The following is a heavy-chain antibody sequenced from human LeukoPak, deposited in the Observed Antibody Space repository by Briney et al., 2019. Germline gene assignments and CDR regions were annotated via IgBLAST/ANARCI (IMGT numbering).Heavy chain of an antibody. CDR1: GDTFRNSE. D-gene: IGHD1-26*01. Sequence: SVKVSCKASGDTFRNSEIHWVRQAPGQGLEWIGRVIPILDVANSAQKFQGRVTISADKSTSTAYVEVTSLRSDDTAMYYCARLSAGTYFHLDSWGQGTLVTVSS. CDR2: VIPILDVA. CDR3: ARLSAGTYFHLDS. J-gene: IGHJ4*02. V-gene: IGHV1-69*04.